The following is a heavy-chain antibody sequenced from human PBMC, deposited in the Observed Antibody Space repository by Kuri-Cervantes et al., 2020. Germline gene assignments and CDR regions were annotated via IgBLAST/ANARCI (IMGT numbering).Heavy chain of an antibody. D-gene: IGHD2-21*01. J-gene: IGHJ6*02. CDR1: GFTFSSYS. V-gene: IGHV3-21*04. Sequence: GGSLRLSCAASGFTFSSYSMNWVRQAPGERLEWVSSISSSSSYIYYADSVKGRFTISRDNAKNSLYLQMNSLRAEDTAVYYCARYSYYYGMDVWGQGTMVTVSS. CDR3: ARYSYYYGMDV. CDR2: ISSSSSYI.